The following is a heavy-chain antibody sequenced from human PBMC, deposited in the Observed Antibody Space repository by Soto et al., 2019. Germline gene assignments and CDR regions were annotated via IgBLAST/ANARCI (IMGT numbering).Heavy chain of an antibody. CDR2: PYYRCRWYN. CDR1: GYSVSGNSAA. V-gene: IGHV6-1*01. Sequence: SQTLSLTCAISGYSVSGNSAAWNWIRQSPSRGLEWLGRPYYRCRWYNDYAVSVKSRITVTPDTSKNQFSLHLNSVTPEDTAVYYCARELPYYVSSDSYLDYLGQGALVTVSS. D-gene: IGHD3-16*01. J-gene: IGHJ4*02. CDR3: ARELPYYVSSDSYLDY.